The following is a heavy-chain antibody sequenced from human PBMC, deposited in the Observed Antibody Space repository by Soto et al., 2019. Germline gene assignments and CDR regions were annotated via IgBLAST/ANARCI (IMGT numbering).Heavy chain of an antibody. CDR1: GGSISSGGYS. CDR3: ARVPTP. Sequence: SETLSLTCAVSGGSISSGGYSWSWIRQPPGKGLEWIGYIYHSGSTYYNSSLKSRVTISVDRSKNQFSLKLSSVTAADTAVYYCARVPTPWGQGTLVTVSS. J-gene: IGHJ5*02. D-gene: IGHD2-2*01. V-gene: IGHV4-30-2*01. CDR2: IYHSGST.